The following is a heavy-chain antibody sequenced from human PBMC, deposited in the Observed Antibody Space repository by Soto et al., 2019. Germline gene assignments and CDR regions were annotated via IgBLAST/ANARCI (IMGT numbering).Heavy chain of an antibody. D-gene: IGHD2-15*01. CDR1: GGSFSGYY. Sequence: KPSETLSLTCAVYGGSFSGYYWSWIRQPPGKGLEWIGEINHSGSTNYNPSLKSRVTISVDTSKNQFSLKLSSVTAADTAVYYCARTQHPYCSGGSCSYYYGMDVWGQGTTVTVSS. J-gene: IGHJ6*02. CDR3: ARTQHPYCSGGSCSYYYGMDV. CDR2: INHSGST. V-gene: IGHV4-34*01.